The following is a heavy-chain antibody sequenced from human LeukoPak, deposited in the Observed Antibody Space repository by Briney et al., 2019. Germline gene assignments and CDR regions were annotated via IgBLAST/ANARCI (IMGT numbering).Heavy chain of an antibody. CDR3: ARAPPMYSSSWYGVYYYGMDV. J-gene: IGHJ6*02. V-gene: IGHV4-4*09. CDR1: GGSISSYY. Sequence: SETLSLTCTVSGGSISSYYWSWIRQPPGKGLEWIGYIYTSGSTNYNPSLKSRVTISVDTSKNQFSLKLSSVTAADTAVYYCARAPPMYSSSWYGVYYYGMDVWGQGTTVTVSS. CDR2: IYTSGST. D-gene: IGHD6-13*01.